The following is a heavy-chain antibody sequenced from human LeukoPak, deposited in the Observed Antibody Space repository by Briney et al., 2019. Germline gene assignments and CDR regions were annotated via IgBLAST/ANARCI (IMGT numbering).Heavy chain of an antibody. CDR3: AREDIVVVPAARRPYYYYYMDV. CDR2: IYTSGST. J-gene: IGHJ6*03. D-gene: IGHD2-2*01. CDR1: GGSISSGSYY. V-gene: IGHV4-61*02. Sequence: PSETLSLTCTVSGGSISSGSYYWSWIRQPAGKGLEWIGRIYTSGSTNYNPSLKSRVTISVDTSKNQFSLKLSSVTAADTAVYYCAREDIVVVPAARRPYYYYYMDVWGKGTTVTVSS.